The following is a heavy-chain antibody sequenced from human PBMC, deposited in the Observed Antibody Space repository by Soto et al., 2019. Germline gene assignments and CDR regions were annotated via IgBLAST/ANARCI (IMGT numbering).Heavy chain of an antibody. D-gene: IGHD3-10*01. CDR1: GFSLSTSGVG. V-gene: IGHV2-5*02. Sequence: QITLKESGPPLVKPTQTLTLTCTFSGFSLSTSGVGVGWIRQPPGKALEWLALIYWDDDKRYSPSLKSRLTITKDTSKNQVVLTMTNMDPVDTATYYCAHRSLWFGELFPFDIWGQGSMVTVSS. J-gene: IGHJ3*02. CDR2: IYWDDDK. CDR3: AHRSLWFGELFPFDI.